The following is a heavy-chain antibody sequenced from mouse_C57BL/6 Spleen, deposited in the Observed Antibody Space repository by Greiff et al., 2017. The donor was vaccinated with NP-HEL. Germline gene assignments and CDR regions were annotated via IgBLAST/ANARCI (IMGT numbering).Heavy chain of an antibody. CDR3: ASPFTTVVPFAY. Sequence: VQLVESGPGLVQPSQSLSITCTVSGFSLTSYGVHWVRQSPGKGLEWLGVIWSGGSTDYNAAFISRLSISKDNSKSQVFFKMNSLQADDTAIYYCASPFTTVVPFAYWGQGTLVTVS. V-gene: IGHV2-2*01. CDR2: IWSGGST. J-gene: IGHJ3*01. D-gene: IGHD1-1*01. CDR1: GFSLTSYG.